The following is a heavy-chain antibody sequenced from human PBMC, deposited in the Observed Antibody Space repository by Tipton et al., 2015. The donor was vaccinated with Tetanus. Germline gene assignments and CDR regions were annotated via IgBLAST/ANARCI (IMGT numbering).Heavy chain of an antibody. CDR1: GFTFKSYT. CDR2: ISGSRLTP. D-gene: IGHD1-14*01. J-gene: IGHJ6*04. Sequence: SLRLSCTASGFTFKSYTLNWVRQAPGNGLEWVAAISGSRLTPYYADSVKGRFTDSRDNSKNTLSLQLNSLRADYTAIYYCAKEALWALNHWGNGTTVIVSS. CDR3: AKEALWALNH. V-gene: IGHV3-23*01.